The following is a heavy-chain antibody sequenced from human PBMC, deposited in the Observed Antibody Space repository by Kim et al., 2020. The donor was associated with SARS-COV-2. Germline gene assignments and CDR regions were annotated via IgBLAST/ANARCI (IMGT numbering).Heavy chain of an antibody. CDR3: ARLHSGYSSSWSLDY. J-gene: IGHJ4*02. Sequence: PSLKSRVTISVDTSKNQFSLKLSSVTAADTAVYYCARLHSGYSSSWSLDYWGQGTLVTVSS. D-gene: IGHD6-13*01. V-gene: IGHV4-39*01.